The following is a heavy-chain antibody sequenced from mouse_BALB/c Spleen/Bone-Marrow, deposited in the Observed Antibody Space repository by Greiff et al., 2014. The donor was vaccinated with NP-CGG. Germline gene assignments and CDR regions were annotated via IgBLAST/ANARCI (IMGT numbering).Heavy chain of an antibody. CDR1: GYTFTEYT. Sequence: EVQLVESGPELVKPGPSVKISCKTSGYTFTEYTMHWVKQSHGKSLEWIGSINPNNGGTSYNQKFKGKATLTVDKSSSTAYMELRSLTSEDSAVYYCARRGGYDYWGQGTTLTVPS. CDR2: INPNNGGT. V-gene: IGHV1-22*01. CDR3: ARRGGYDY. J-gene: IGHJ2*01. D-gene: IGHD1-2*01.